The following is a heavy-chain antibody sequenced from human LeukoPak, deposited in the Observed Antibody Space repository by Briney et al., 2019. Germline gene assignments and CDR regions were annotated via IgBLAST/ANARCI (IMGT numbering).Heavy chain of an antibody. CDR3: ARGPISRGRWLQRRLDY. CDR2: MNPNSGNT. CDR1: GYTFTSYD. J-gene: IGHJ4*02. V-gene: IGHV1-8*01. D-gene: IGHD5-24*01. Sequence: ASVTVSCKASGYTFTSYDINWVRQATGQGLEWMGWMNPNSGNTGYAQKFQGRVTMTRNTSISTAYMELSSLRSEDTAVYYCARGPISRGRWLQRRLDYWGQGTLVTVSS.